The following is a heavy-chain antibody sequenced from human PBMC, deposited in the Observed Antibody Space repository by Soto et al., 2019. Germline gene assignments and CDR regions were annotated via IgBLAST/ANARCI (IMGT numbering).Heavy chain of an antibody. D-gene: IGHD2-15*01. CDR3: AKVRCSGGSCYSFWSYYGMDV. CDR2: ISGGGGST. Sequence: PGGTLRLSCAASGFTFSRYAKSWVCQAPGKVMDCVSAISGGGGSTYYVASVKRRFIISRDNSKNTLYLQMNSLRAEDTAVYYCAKVRCSGGSCYSFWSYYGMDVWGQGTTVNV. CDR1: GFTFSRYA. V-gene: IGHV3-23*01. J-gene: IGHJ6*02.